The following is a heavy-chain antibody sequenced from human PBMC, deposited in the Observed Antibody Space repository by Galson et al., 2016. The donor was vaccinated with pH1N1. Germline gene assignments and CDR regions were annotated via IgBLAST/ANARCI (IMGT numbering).Heavy chain of an antibody. V-gene: IGHV3-9*01. J-gene: IGHJ4*02. CDR3: TKIRGYGELQGFDY. CDR2: ISWSGSII. D-gene: IGHD6-25*01. Sequence: SLRLSCAASGFPFDDYDMHWVRHAPGKGLEWVSGISWSGSIIGYAASVKGRFTISRDNAKNSLYLEMNSLRAEDTALYYCTKIRGYGELQGFDYWGQGAVVTVSS. CDR1: GFPFDDYD.